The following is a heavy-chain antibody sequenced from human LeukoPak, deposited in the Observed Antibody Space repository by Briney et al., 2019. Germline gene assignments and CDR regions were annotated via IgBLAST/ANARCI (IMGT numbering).Heavy chain of an antibody. D-gene: IGHD6-19*01. CDR1: GDIVSSNSAA. CDR3: ARESSGSPYAATFDY. V-gene: IGHV6-1*01. J-gene: IGHJ4*02. CDR2: TYYRSKWYN. Sequence: SQTLSLTCAISGDIVSSNSAAWNWIRQSPSRGLEWLGRTYYRSKWYNDYAVSVKSRITINPDTPKNQFSLQLNSVTPEDTDVYYCARESSGSPYAATFDYWGQGTLVTVSS.